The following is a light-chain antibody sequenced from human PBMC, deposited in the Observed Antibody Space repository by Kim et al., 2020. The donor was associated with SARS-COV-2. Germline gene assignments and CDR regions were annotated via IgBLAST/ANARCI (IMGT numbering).Light chain of an antibody. Sequence: GQTVSIPCTANSGDVGGYNYVSWYQRHPGKAPKLIIYDVTKRPSGVPDRFSGSKSGNTASLTISGLQAEDEADYYCCSYAGSVVFGGGTQLTVL. CDR2: DVT. CDR1: SGDVGGYNY. CDR3: CSYAGSVV. J-gene: IGLJ2*01. V-gene: IGLV2-11*01.